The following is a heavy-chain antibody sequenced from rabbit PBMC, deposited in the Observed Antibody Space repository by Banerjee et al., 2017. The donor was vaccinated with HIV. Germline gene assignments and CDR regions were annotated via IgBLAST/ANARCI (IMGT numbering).Heavy chain of an antibody. CDR2: IYTGSGNT. D-gene: IGHD7-1*01. Sequence: LVKPEGSLTLTCTASGFSFSSSYWICWVRQAPGKGLEWIACIYTGSGNTVYASWAKGRFTISKTSSTVDLKMTSLTAADTATYFCARGGGGYAGYGHGDDAFDPWGPGTLVTVS. V-gene: IGHV1S45*01. CDR1: GFSFSSSYW. CDR3: ARGGGGYAGYGHGDDAFDP. J-gene: IGHJ2*01.